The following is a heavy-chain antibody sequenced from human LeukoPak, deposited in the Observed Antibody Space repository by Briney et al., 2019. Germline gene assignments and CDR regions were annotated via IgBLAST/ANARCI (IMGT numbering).Heavy chain of an antibody. D-gene: IGHD6-6*01. J-gene: IGHJ6*03. CDR1: GFTFSSYA. V-gene: IGHV3-23*01. CDR2: ISGSGGST. CDR3: ARDRSSVGMEEDYYYMDV. Sequence: GGSLRLSCAASGFTFSSYAMSWVRQAPGKGLEWVSAISGSGGSTYYADSVKGRFTISRDNSKNTLYLQMNSLRAEDTAVYYCARDRSSVGMEEDYYYMDVWGKGTTVTVSS.